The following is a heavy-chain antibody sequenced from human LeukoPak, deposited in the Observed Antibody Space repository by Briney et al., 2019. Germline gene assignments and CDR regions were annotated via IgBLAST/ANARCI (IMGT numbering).Heavy chain of an antibody. Sequence: PSQTLSLTCTVSGGSMSPYHWGWIRQPPGKGLEWTGYIYYSGSTNYNPSLKSRVTISVDTSKNQFSLKLSSVTAADTAIYYCARAVSGRFDYWGQGTLVTVSS. J-gene: IGHJ4*02. CDR2: IYYSGST. CDR3: ARAVSGRFDY. D-gene: IGHD6-19*01. V-gene: IGHV4-59*12. CDR1: GGSMSPYH.